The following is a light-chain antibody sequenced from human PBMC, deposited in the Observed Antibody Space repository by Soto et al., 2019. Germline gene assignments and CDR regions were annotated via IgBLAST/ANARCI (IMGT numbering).Light chain of an antibody. Sequence: EIVLTQSPGTLSLSPGERATLSCRASQSVSSSYLAWYQQKPGQAPRLLIYGASSRATGIPDRFSGSGSGTDFTLTIASLQPEDFATYYCQQLNGSPWTFGQGTKVDNK. CDR2: GAS. CDR1: QSVSSSY. CDR3: QQLNGSPWT. V-gene: IGKV3-20*01. J-gene: IGKJ1*01.